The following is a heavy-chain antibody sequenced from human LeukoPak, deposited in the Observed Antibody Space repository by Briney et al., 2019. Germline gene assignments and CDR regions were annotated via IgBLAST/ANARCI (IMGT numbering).Heavy chain of an antibody. V-gene: IGHV3-33*01. CDR1: GSGMPFSSYG. CDR3: ASRDKGYYYGMDV. CDR2: IWYDGSNK. Sequence: GGSLRLSCEASGSGMPFSSYGLHWVRQAPGKGLEWVAIIWYDGSNKYYADSVKGRFTISKDTSKNTLYLQMNSLRAEDTAVYYCASRDKGYYYGMDVWGQGTTVTVSS. J-gene: IGHJ6*02. D-gene: IGHD5-24*01.